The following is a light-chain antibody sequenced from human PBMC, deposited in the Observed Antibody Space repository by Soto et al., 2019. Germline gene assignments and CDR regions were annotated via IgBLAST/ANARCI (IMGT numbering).Light chain of an antibody. V-gene: IGKV3-15*01. CDR1: QNIYSN. CDR2: RAS. CDR3: LQYHNLWA. J-gene: IGKJ4*01. Sequence: IVMTQSQATLSVSPGERATLSCRASQNIYSNIAWYQQRPGQAPRLLIYRASTRAPGVPARFSGSGSGTDFTLTISSLQSEDFAVYSCLQYHNLWAFGRGTQVEIK.